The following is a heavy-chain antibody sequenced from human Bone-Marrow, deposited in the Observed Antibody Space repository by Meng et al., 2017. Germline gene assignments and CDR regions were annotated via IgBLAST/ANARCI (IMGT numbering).Heavy chain of an antibody. CDR1: GGSISSSNW. V-gene: IGHV4-4*02. D-gene: IGHD4-17*01. J-gene: IGHJ5*02. Sequence: VPLQEPGPGLVKPSATPSLTSAVSGGSISSSNWWSSVRRPPGKGLEWIGETYHSGGTNYNPSLKSRVTISVDKSKNQFSLKLSSVTAADTAVYYCARRVSGSGLTTDWFDPWGQGTLVTVSS. CDR2: TYHSGGT. CDR3: ARRVSGSGLTTDWFDP.